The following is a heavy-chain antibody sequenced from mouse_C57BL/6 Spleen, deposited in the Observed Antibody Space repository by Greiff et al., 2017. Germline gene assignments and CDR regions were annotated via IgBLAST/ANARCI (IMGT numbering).Heavy chain of an antibody. CDR3: TRYDYDEGLGY. V-gene: IGHV5-9-1*02. Sequence: EVQVVESGEGLVKPGGSLKLSCAASGFTFSSYAMSWVRPTPEKRLEWVAYISSGGDYIYYADTVKGRFTISRDNARNTLYLQMSSLKSEDTAMYYCTRYDYDEGLGYWGQGTTLTVSS. D-gene: IGHD2-4*01. J-gene: IGHJ2*01. CDR1: GFTFSSYA. CDR2: ISSGGDYI.